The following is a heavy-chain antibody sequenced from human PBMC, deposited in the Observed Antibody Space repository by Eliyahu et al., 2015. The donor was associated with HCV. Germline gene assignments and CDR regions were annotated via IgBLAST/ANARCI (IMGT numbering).Heavy chain of an antibody. Sequence: WMHWVRQDPGKGLVWVSRIKGDGTRASYADSVKGRFTIFRDXTKNTLYLQMNSLRAEDTAVYYCGRDPHGYGENSPHDAFDIWGQGTVVTVSS. V-gene: IGHV3-74*01. CDR1: W. CDR2: IKGDGTRA. D-gene: IGHD4-23*01. CDR3: GRDPHGYGENSPHDAFDI. J-gene: IGHJ3*02.